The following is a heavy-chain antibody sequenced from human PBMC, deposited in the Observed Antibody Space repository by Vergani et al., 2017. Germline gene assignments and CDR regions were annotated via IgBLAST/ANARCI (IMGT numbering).Heavy chain of an antibody. Sequence: EVQLLESGGGLVQPGGSLRLSCAASGFTFSSYEMNWVRQAPGKGLEWVSYISSSGSTIYYADSVKGRFTISRDNAKNSLYLQMNSLRAEDTAVYYCARDHRDILTGTVNWFDPWGQGTLDTVSS. CDR3: ARDHRDILTGTVNWFDP. CDR1: GFTFSSYE. J-gene: IGHJ5*02. D-gene: IGHD3-9*01. CDR2: ISSSGSTI. V-gene: IGHV3-48*03.